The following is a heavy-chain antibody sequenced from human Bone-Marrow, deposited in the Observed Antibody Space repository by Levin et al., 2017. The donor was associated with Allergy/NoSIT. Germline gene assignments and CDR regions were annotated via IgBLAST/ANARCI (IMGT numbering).Heavy chain of an antibody. Sequence: TSETLSLTCAVYGGSFSGSYWSWIRQPPGKGLEWIGDINHSGSTNYSPPLKSRVTISIDTSKNQFSLKLNSVTAADTAVYYCARIEYYYDNRGSYFHDPFDIWGQGTMVTVSS. J-gene: IGHJ3*02. D-gene: IGHD3-22*01. CDR3: ARIEYYYDNRGSYFHDPFDI. V-gene: IGHV4-34*01. CDR2: INHSGST. CDR1: GGSFSGSY.